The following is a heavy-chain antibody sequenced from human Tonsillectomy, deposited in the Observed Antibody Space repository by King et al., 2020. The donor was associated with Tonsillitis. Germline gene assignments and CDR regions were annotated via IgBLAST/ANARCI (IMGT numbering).Heavy chain of an antibody. CDR1: GLTFSDHW. V-gene: IGHV3-74*01. Sequence: VQLVESGGGLVQPGGSLRLSCTASGLTFSDHWMHWVRQVPGKGLVWVSRIRSDGSTINYADSVKGRFTISRDNARNTLYLQMNSLRVEDTAMYYCTASWGGAGGDYWAQGTGLTVST. D-gene: IGHD1-26*01. J-gene: IGHJ4*02. CDR2: IRSDGSTI. CDR3: TASWGGAGGDY.